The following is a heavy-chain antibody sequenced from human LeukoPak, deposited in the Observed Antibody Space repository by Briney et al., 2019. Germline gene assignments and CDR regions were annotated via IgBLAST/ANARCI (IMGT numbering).Heavy chain of an antibody. CDR3: ARGRGNSGGIDI. CDR2: ISADSGNT. Sequence: ASVKVSCKVSGYTLTELSMHWVRQAPGQGLEWMGWISADSGNTDYAQKLQGRVTMTTDTSTNTAYMELRSLRSDDTAVYYCARGRGNSGGIDIWGQGTMVTVSS. J-gene: IGHJ3*02. CDR1: GYTLTELS. D-gene: IGHD3-16*01. V-gene: IGHV1-18*01.